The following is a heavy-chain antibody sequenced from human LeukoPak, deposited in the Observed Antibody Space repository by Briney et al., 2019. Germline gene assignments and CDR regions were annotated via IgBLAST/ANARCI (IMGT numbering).Heavy chain of an antibody. V-gene: IGHV1-2*02. CDR1: GYTFTGYY. Sequence: GASVKVSCKASGYTFTGYYMHWVRQAPGQGLEWMGWINPNSGGTNYAQKFQGRVTMTRDTSISTAYMELSRLRSDDTAVYYRARDRAGITGTIDFSFDYWGQGTLVTVSS. J-gene: IGHJ4*02. CDR2: INPNSGGT. CDR3: ARDRAGITGTIDFSFDY. D-gene: IGHD1-7*01.